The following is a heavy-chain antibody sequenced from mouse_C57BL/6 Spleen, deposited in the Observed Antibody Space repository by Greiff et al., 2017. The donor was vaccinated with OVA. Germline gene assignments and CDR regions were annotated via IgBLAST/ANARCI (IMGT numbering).Heavy chain of an antibody. D-gene: IGHD1-1*01. V-gene: IGHV1-26*01. CDR1: GYTFTDYY. J-gene: IGHJ4*01. CDR3: ARRGDLLLAMDY. CDR2: INPNNGGT. Sequence: EVKLQQSGPELVKPGASVKISCKASGYTFTDYYMNWVKQSHGKSLEWIGDINPNNGGTSYNQKFKGKATLTVDKSSSTAYMELRSLTSEDSAVYYCARRGDLLLAMDYWGQGTSVTVSS.